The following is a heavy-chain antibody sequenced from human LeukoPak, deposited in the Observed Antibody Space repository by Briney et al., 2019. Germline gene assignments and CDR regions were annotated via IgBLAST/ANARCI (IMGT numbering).Heavy chain of an antibody. Sequence: SSETLSLTCTVSGGSISSYYWSWIRQPPGKGLEWIGYIYYSGSTNYNPSLKSRVTISVDTSKNQFSLKLSSVTAADTAVYYCARAPIAAAGTIPFDYWGQGTLVTVSS. J-gene: IGHJ4*02. CDR1: GGSISSYY. CDR3: ARAPIAAAGTIPFDY. CDR2: IYYSGST. V-gene: IGHV4-59*12. D-gene: IGHD6-13*01.